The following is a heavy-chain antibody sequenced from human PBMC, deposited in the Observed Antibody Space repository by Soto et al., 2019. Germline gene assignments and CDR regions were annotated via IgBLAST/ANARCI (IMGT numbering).Heavy chain of an antibody. CDR3: ARDGVSGWYL. D-gene: IGHD6-19*01. CDR2: TYYDGSKI. Sequence: QEQLVESGGGVVQPGRSLRLSCTASGFPFRSYAMHWVRQAPGKGLEWVSYTYYDGSKIFYADSVRGRFTTSRDNSRNILYLQLNSLRVEDTGVYYCARDGVSGWYLWGQGTLVTVSS. V-gene: IGHV3-33*01. CDR1: GFPFRSYA. J-gene: IGHJ4*02.